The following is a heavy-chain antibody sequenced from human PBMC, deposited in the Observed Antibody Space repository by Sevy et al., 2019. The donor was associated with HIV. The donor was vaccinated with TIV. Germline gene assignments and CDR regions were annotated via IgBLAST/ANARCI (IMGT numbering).Heavy chain of an antibody. CDR2: INESVIT. CDR3: ARSPPVVVVPGAPSWFDP. J-gene: IGHJ5*02. Sequence: SETLSLTCAVHDGSFSGYYWNWIRQLPGKGLEWIGEINESVITYYNPSLKSRVTISVDTSKKQFSLKLNPVTASDTAVYFCARSPPVVVVPGAPSWFDPWGQGTLVTVSS. CDR1: DGSFSGYY. V-gene: IGHV4-34*01. D-gene: IGHD2-2*01.